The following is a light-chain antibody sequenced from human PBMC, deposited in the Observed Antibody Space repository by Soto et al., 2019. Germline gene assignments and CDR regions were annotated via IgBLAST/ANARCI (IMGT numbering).Light chain of an antibody. J-gene: IGLJ2*01. Sequence: QSVLTQPPSVSGAPGQRVTISCTGSSSNIGAGYDVHWYQQLPGTAPKLLIYGNSNRPSGVPDRFSVSKSGTSASLAITGLQAEDEADYYCQSYDSSPHVVFGGGTKLTVL. CDR2: GNS. CDR3: QSYDSSPHVV. CDR1: SSNIGAGYD. V-gene: IGLV1-40*01.